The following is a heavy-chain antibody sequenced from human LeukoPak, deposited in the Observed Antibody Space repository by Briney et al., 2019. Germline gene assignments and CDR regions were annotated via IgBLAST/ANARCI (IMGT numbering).Heavy chain of an antibody. CDR2: INHSGST. J-gene: IGHJ5*02. CDR3: ARGRPWFDP. CDR1: GGSISSSSYY. Sequence: SETLSLTCTVSGGSISSSSYYWSWIRQPPGKGLEWIGEINHSGSTNYNPSLKSRVTISVDTSKNQFSLKLSSVTAADTAVYYCARGRPWFDPWGQGTLVTVSS. V-gene: IGHV4-39*07.